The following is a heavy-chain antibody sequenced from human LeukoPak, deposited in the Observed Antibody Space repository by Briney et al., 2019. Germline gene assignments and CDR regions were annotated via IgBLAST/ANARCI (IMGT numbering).Heavy chain of an antibody. CDR3: ARQGGLGTPASGSLEACDY. V-gene: IGHV4-4*07. Sequence: SETLSLTCTVSGGSISTYYWSWVRQPAGKGLEWIGRFYVSGSIDYNPSLKSRITISVDKSKNQFSLKLTSVTAADTAVYYCARQGGLGTPASGSLEACDYWGQGTLVTVSS. CDR2: FYVSGSI. CDR1: GGSISTYY. D-gene: IGHD4-23*01. J-gene: IGHJ4*02.